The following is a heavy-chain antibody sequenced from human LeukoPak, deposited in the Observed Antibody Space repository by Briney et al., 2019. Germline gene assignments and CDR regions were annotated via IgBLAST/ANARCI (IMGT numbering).Heavy chain of an antibody. CDR3: AGNYYGSGSYYSEDRY. D-gene: IGHD3-10*01. V-gene: IGHV4-61*02. Sequence: SETLSLTCTVSGGSISSGSYYWSWIRQPAGKGLEWIGRIYTSGSTNYNPSLKSRVTISVDTSKKQFSLKLSSVTAADTAVYYRAGNYYGSGSYYSEDRYWGQGTLVTVSS. CDR2: IYTSGST. J-gene: IGHJ4*02. CDR1: GGSISSGSYY.